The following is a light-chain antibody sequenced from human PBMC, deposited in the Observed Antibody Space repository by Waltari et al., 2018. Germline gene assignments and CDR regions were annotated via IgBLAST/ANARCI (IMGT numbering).Light chain of an antibody. J-gene: IGKJ2*03. V-gene: IGKV1-5*03. CDR1: HSSSNY. Sequence: DIQMTQSPSTLSASVGDTITITCRASHSSSNYLAWYQQKPGKAPKLLIYKASSSGSGVPSRFSGSGSGTEFTLTISSLQPDDFATYYCQQYNTYSSFGQGTKLEIK. CDR3: QQYNTYSS. CDR2: KAS.